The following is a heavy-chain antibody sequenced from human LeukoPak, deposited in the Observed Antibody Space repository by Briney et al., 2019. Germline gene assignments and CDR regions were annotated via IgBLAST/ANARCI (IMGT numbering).Heavy chain of an antibody. CDR1: GGSISSYY. J-gene: IGHJ2*01. V-gene: IGHV4-59*08. Sequence: SETLSLTCTVSGGSISSYYWSWIRQPPGKGLEWIGYIYYSGSTNYNPSLKSRVTISVDTSKNQFSLKLSSVTAADTTVYYCARHSDRGYSGYDGRWYFDLWGRGTLVTVSS. CDR3: ARHSDRGYSGYDGRWYFDL. D-gene: IGHD5-12*01. CDR2: IYYSGST.